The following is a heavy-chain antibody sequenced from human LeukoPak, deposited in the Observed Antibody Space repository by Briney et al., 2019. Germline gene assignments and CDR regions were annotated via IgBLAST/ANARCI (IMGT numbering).Heavy chain of an antibody. Sequence: ASVKVSCKASGYTLTGYYMHWVRQAPGQGLEWMGWINPNSGGTNYPQEFQGRVTTTRDTSISTAYMELSRLRSDDTAVYYCARDDQYYDSSVWFDPWGQGTLVTVSS. J-gene: IGHJ5*02. CDR3: ARDDQYYDSSVWFDP. D-gene: IGHD3-22*01. V-gene: IGHV1-2*02. CDR2: INPNSGGT. CDR1: GYTLTGYY.